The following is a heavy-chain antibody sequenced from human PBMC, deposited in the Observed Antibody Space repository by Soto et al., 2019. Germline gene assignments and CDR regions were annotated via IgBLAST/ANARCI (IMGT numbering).Heavy chain of an antibody. Sequence: PGGSLRLSCAASGFTFSSYAMSWVRQAPGKGLEWVSAISGSGGSTYYADSVKGRFTISRDNSKNTLYLQMNSLGAEDTAVYWCARGIRNYYGVDVWGQGTMVTVSS. J-gene: IGHJ6*02. CDR1: GFTFSSYA. CDR2: ISGSGGST. V-gene: IGHV3-23*01. CDR3: ARGIRNYYGVDV.